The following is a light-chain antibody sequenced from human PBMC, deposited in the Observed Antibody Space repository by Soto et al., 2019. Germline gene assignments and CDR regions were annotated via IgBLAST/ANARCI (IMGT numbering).Light chain of an antibody. CDR3: QQPAT. J-gene: IGKJ3*01. CDR2: AAS. CDR1: QGISSY. Sequence: DVQLTQSPSFLSASVGDRVTITCRASQGISSYLAWYQQKPGKAPKLLIYAASTLQSGVPSRFSGSGSGTEFTLTISSLKPEDFATYYCQQPATFGPGTKVDIK. V-gene: IGKV1-9*01.